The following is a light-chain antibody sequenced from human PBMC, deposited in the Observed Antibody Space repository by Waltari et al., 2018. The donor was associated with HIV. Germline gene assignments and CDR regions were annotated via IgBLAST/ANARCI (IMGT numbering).Light chain of an antibody. Sequence: QSALTQPASVSGSPGQSITISCPGTIRDVGASNYVSWYQQHPGKAPKLMIYEVSNRPSGVSNRFSGSKSGNTASLTISGLQAEDEADYYCSSYTSSSTRVFGGGTKLTVL. V-gene: IGLV2-14*01. CDR1: IRDVGASNY. CDR2: EVS. CDR3: SSYTSSSTRV. J-gene: IGLJ3*02.